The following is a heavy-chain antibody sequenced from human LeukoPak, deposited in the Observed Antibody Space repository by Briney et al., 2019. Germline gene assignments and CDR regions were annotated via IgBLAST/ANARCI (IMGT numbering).Heavy chain of an antibody. Sequence: PGGSLRLSCAASGFTFSSYSMNWVRQAPGKGLEWVSSISSSSSSYIYYADSVKGRFTISRDNAKNSLYLQMNSLRAEDTAVYYCARSRGLAHFDYWGQGTLVTVSS. D-gene: IGHD3-10*01. V-gene: IGHV3-21*01. CDR1: GFTFSSYS. J-gene: IGHJ4*02. CDR3: ARSRGLAHFDY. CDR2: ISSSSSSYI.